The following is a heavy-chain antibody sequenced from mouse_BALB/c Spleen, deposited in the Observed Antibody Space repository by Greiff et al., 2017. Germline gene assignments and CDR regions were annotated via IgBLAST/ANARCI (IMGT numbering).Heavy chain of an antibody. V-gene: IGHV1S127*01. CDR2: IDPSDSET. D-gene: IGHD2-4*01. CDR1: GYSFTSYW. J-gene: IGHJ4*01. CDR3: ARGDYDYDGGNYYYAMDY. Sequence: VQLQQSGPQLVRPGASVKISCKASGYSFTSYWMHWVKQRPGQGLEWIGMIDPSDSETRLNQKFKDKATLTVDKSSSTAYMQLSSPTSEDSAVYYCARGDYDYDGGNYYYAMDYWGQGTSVTVSS.